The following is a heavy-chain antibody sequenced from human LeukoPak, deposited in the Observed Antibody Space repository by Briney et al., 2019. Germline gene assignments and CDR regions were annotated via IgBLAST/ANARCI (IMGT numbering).Heavy chain of an antibody. CDR1: GFTFSSYS. Sequence: GGSLRLSCAASGFTFSSYSMEWLRQAPGKGLEGVSSISSSSSYIYYADSVKGRFTISRDNAKNSLYLQMNSLRAEDTAVYYCARFKMFTGGSYRNWYFDLWGRGTLVTVSS. V-gene: IGHV3-21*01. CDR3: ARFKMFTGGSYRNWYFDL. CDR2: ISSSSSYI. D-gene: IGHD1-26*01. J-gene: IGHJ2*01.